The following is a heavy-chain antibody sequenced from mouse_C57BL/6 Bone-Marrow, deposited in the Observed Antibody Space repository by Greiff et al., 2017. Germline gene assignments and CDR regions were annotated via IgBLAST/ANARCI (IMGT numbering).Heavy chain of an antibody. CDR2: IFPGSGST. J-gene: IGHJ4*01. CDR3: ARPGDGYIRYYAMDY. D-gene: IGHD2-3*01. Sequence: VKLQESGPELVKPGASVKISCKASGYTFTDYYINWVKQRPGQGLAWIGWIFPGSGSTYYNEKFKGKATLTVDKSSSTAYMLLSSLTSEDSAVYFWARPGDGYIRYYAMDYWGQGTSVTVSS. V-gene: IGHV1-75*01. CDR1: GYTFTDYY.